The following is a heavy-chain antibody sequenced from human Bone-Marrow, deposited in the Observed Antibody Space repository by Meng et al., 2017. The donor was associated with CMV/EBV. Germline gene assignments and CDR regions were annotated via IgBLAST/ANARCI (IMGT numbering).Heavy chain of an antibody. J-gene: IGHJ4*02. CDR3: ASSYYYDSSGYLY. CDR2: IYYSGST. CDR1: GASISSYY. V-gene: IGHV4-59*01. D-gene: IGHD3-22*01. Sequence: SETLSLTCTVSGASISSYYWSWIRQPPGKGLEWIGYIYYSGSTNYNPSLKSRVTISVDTSKNQFSLKLSSVTAADTAVYYCASSYYYDSSGYLYWGQGTLVTVSS.